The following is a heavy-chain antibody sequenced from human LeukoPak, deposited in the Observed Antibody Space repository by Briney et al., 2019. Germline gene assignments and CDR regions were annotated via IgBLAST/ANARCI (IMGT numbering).Heavy chain of an antibody. V-gene: IGHV1-69*06. Sequence: GASVKVSCKASGYTFTSYGISWVRQAPGQGLEWMGGIIPIFGTANYAQKFQGRVTITADKSTSTAYMELSSLRSEDTAVYYCARGPTRIAARTTYNWFDPWGQGTLVTVSS. CDR1: GYTFTSYG. CDR3: ARGPTRIAARTTYNWFDP. D-gene: IGHD6-6*01. CDR2: IIPIFGTA. J-gene: IGHJ5*02.